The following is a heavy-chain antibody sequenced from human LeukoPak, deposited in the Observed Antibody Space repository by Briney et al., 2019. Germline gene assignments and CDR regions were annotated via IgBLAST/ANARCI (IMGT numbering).Heavy chain of an antibody. CDR2: IYYSGSV. CDR1: GGSISVTNYY. D-gene: IGHD6-19*01. V-gene: IGHV4-39*01. CDR3: ARLQRSYASVWYYRWIDP. J-gene: IGHJ5*02. Sequence: SETLSLTCTVSGGSISVTNYYWGWIRQTPGKGLEWIGTIYYSGSVYYNPSLKSRVTISVETSRNQFSLRLNSVTAADTAVYYCARLQRSYASVWYYRWIDPWGQGSLVTVSS.